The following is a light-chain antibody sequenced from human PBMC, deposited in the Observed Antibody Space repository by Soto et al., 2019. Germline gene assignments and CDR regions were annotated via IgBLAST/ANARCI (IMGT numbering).Light chain of an antibody. Sequence: EIVMTQSPATLSVSPGERATLSCRVSQTVSSNLAWYQQKPGQAPRLLIYYASTRAAGIPARFSGSGSGTEFTLNISSLQSEDFAVYYCQQYNYWPRTFGQGTKLEIK. CDR2: YAS. CDR3: QQYNYWPRT. CDR1: QTVSSN. V-gene: IGKV3-15*01. J-gene: IGKJ1*01.